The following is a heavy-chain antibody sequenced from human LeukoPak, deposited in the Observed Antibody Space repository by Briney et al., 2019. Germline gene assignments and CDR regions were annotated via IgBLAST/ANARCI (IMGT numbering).Heavy chain of an antibody. CDR1: GGSISSSSYY. D-gene: IGHD2-2*01. V-gene: IGHV4-39*01. J-gene: IGHJ3*02. CDR2: IYYSGST. CDR3: ARPRASRTYPNDAFDI. Sequence: SETLSLTCTVSGGSISSSSYYWGWIRQPPGKGLEWIGSIYYSGSTYYNPSLKSRVTISVDTSKNQFSLKVKSVNAADTAVYYCARPRASRTYPNDAFDIWGQGTMVTVSS.